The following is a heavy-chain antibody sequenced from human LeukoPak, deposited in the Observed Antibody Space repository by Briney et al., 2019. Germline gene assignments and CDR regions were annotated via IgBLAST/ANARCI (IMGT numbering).Heavy chain of an antibody. D-gene: IGHD1-1*01. CDR3: ASHPKLESDAFDI. Sequence: GGSLRLSCAAPGFTFSSYWMSWVRQAPGKGLEWVANIKQDGSDKYYVDSVKGRFTISRDNAKNSLYLQMNSLRAEDTAVYYCASHPKLESDAFDIWGQGTMVTVSS. CDR1: GFTFSSYW. V-gene: IGHV3-7*03. CDR2: IKQDGSDK. J-gene: IGHJ3*02.